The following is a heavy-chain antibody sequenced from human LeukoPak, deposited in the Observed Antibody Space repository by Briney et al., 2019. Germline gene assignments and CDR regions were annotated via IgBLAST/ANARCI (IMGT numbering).Heavy chain of an antibody. J-gene: IGHJ4*02. V-gene: IGHV1-46*01. CDR3: ARDSPYSSSWYPLDY. Sequence: ASVKVSRKASGGTFSSYAISWVRQAPGQGLEWMGIINPSGGSTSYAQKFQGRVTMTRDTSTSTVYMELSSLRSEDTAVYYCARDSPYSSSWYPLDYWGQGTLVTVSS. D-gene: IGHD6-13*01. CDR2: INPSGGST. CDR1: GGTFSSYA.